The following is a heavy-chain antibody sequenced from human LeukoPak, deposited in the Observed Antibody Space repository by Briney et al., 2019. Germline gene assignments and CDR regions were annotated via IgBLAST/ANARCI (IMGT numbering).Heavy chain of an antibody. V-gene: IGHV1-18*01. D-gene: IGHD3-22*01. CDR3: AKSGASSGYSPIDY. Sequence: ASVKVSCKASGYTFTSYGISWVRQAPGQGLEWMGWISTYDGNTNFAQNVQGRVTMSTDSSTRTAYMELTSLRSDDTAVYYCAKSGASSGYSPIDYWGPGTLVTVSS. CDR2: ISTYDGNT. CDR1: GYTFTSYG. J-gene: IGHJ4*02.